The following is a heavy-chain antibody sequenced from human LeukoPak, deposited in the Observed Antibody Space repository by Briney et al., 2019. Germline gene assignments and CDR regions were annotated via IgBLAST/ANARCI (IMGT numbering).Heavy chain of an antibody. CDR1: GFTLSSYA. CDR3: AKYSGIVDYYDSSGYYY. CDR2: ISGSGGST. J-gene: IGHJ4*02. D-gene: IGHD3-22*01. V-gene: IGHV3-23*01. Sequence: PGGSLRLSCAASGFTLSSYAMSWVRQAPGKGLEWVSAISGSGGSTYYADSVKGRFTISRDNSKNTLYLQMNSLRAEDTAVYYCAKYSGIVDYYDSSGYYYWGQGTLVTVSS.